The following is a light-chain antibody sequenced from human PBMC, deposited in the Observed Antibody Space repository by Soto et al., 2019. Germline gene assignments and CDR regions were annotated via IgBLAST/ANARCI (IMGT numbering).Light chain of an antibody. V-gene: IGLV2-14*01. J-gene: IGLJ3*02. CDR1: TSDVGAYNY. CDR2: EVT. CDR3: TSYTVTSTWV. Sequence: QSVLTQPASVSGSPGQSITISCTGTTSDVGAYNYVSWYQQHPGKAPKLMIYEVTNRPSGVSERFYGSKSGNTASLTSSGLQAEDEADYYCTSYTVTSTWVFGGGTKVTVL.